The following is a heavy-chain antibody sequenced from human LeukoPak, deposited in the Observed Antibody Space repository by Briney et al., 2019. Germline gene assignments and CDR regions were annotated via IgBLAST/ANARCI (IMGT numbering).Heavy chain of an antibody. J-gene: IGHJ5*02. CDR3: ASLFAGGYCSSTSCPPQGSPAPFDP. D-gene: IGHD2-2*01. CDR1: GGTFSSYA. CDR2: VIPIFGTA. Sequence: SVKVSCKASGGTFSSYAISWVRQAPGQGLEWMGGVIPIFGTANYAQKFQGRVTITADESTSTAYMELSSLRSEDTAVYYCASLFAGGYCSSTSCPPQGSPAPFDPWGQGTLVTVSS. V-gene: IGHV1-69*13.